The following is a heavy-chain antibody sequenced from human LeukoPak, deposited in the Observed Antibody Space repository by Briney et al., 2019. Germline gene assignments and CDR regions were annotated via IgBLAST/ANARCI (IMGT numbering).Heavy chain of an antibody. J-gene: IGHJ3*02. Sequence: GGSLRLSCAASGFIVSSNYMSWVRQAPGKGLEWVSVIYSGGSTYYADSVKGRFAISRDNSMNTVYVQMNSLRVEDTAVYYCVRGYHLPGNFDIWGQGTMVTVS. V-gene: IGHV3-53*01. CDR1: GFIVSSNY. CDR3: VRGYHLPGNFDI. CDR2: IYSGGST. D-gene: IGHD2-2*01.